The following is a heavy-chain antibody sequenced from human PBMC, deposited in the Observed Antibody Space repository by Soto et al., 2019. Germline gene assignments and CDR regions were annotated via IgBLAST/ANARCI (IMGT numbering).Heavy chain of an antibody. Sequence: QVQLVESGGGVVQPGGSLRLSCAASGFTFSNYAMHWVRQAPGEGLQWVALISYDGGNQYFPDSVKGRFTVSRDNSKSTLYLQMNSLRAEDTAMYYCVRDGSSGWHFDSWGQGTLVTVSS. D-gene: IGHD6-19*01. CDR3: VRDGSSGWHFDS. V-gene: IGHV3-30*03. CDR1: GFTFSNYA. CDR2: ISYDGGNQ. J-gene: IGHJ4*02.